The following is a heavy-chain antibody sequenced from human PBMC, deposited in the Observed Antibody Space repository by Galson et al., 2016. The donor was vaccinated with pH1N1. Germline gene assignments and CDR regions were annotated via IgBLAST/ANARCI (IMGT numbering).Heavy chain of an antibody. Sequence: SVKVSCKASGATFNSYGIHWVRQAPGKGIEWMGDINPVFGTTNYAQRFQDRVTITAHDMELSGLRSEDTAIYYCATFSSSSSWRSLDVWGQGTTVTVSS. V-gene: IGHV1-69*13. CDR2: INPVFGTT. J-gene: IGHJ3*01. D-gene: IGHD6-6*01. CDR1: GATFNSYG. CDR3: ATFSSSSSWRSLDV.